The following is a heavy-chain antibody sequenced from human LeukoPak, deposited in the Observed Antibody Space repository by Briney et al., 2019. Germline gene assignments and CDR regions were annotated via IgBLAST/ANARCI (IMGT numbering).Heavy chain of an antibody. Sequence: SETLSLTCAVYGGSFSGYSWSWIRQPPGKGLEWIGYIYHSGSTYYNPSLKSRVTISVDRSKNQFSLKLSSVTAADTAVYYGARWKKVYWYFDLWGRGTLVTVSS. CDR1: GGSFSGYS. J-gene: IGHJ2*01. CDR2: IYHSGST. V-gene: IGHV4-30-2*02. D-gene: IGHD5-24*01. CDR3: ARWKKVYWYFDL.